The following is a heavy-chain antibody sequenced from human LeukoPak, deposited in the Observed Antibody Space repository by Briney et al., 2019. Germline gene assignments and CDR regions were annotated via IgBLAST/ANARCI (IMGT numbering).Heavy chain of an antibody. V-gene: IGHV3-64D*09. CDR1: GFILSSYD. Sequence: SGGSLRHSCSVSGFILSSYDMQWVRQAPGKGLEYVTGITSNGGRTYYAYSVNGRFSVYRDNSKNTLDLQMNSLRSEDTAVYYSVNGGYSGYDLDDWGQGTLVTVSS. CDR3: VNGGYSGYDLDD. CDR2: ITSNGGRT. D-gene: IGHD5-12*01. J-gene: IGHJ4*02.